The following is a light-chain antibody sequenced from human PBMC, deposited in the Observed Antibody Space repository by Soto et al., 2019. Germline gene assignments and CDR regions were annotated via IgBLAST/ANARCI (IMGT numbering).Light chain of an antibody. CDR2: GAS. J-gene: IGKJ5*01. V-gene: IGKV3-20*01. CDR3: QQYGSSPIT. CDR1: HSVSID. Sequence: EIVMTQSPATLSVSPGERATLSCRASHSVSIDLAWYQQTPGQAPRLLIYGASSRATGIPDRFSGSGSGTDFTLTISRLEPEDFAVYYCQQYGSSPITFGQGTRLEIK.